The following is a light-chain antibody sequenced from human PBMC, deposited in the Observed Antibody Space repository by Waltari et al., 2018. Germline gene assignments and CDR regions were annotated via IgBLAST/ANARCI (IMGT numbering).Light chain of an antibody. CDR2: VNSDGSH. CDR1: SGHSSNV. Sequence: QLVLTQSPSASASLGASVKLTCTLSSGHSSNVIAWHQQQPEKGPRYLMKVNSDGSHSKGDMFPDRVSGSSSGAEHYLTSSSLQSGDEADYYCQTGGHGTWVFGGGTKLTVL. V-gene: IGLV4-69*01. CDR3: QTGGHGTWV. J-gene: IGLJ3*02.